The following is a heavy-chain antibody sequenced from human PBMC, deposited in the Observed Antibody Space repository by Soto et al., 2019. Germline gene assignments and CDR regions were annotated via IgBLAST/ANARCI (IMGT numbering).Heavy chain of an antibody. CDR3: ARHGYSGYDWEHNWFDP. CDR1: GGSISSYY. V-gene: IGHV4-59*08. CDR2: IYYSRST. Sequence: SETLSLTCTVSGGSISSYYWSWIRQPPGKGLEWIGYIYYSRSTNYNPSPKSRVTISVDTSKNQSSLKLSSLTAADTAVYYCARHGYSGYDWEHNWFDPWGQGTLVTVS. J-gene: IGHJ5*02. D-gene: IGHD5-12*01.